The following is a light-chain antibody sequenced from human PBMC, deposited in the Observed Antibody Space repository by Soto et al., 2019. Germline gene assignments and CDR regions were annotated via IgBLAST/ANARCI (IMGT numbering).Light chain of an antibody. Sequence: EFVLTQSPVTLSLSPGERATLSCRASQSVGSYLVWYQQKPGQAPRLLIYDASKRATGIPERFSGSGSGTDFTLTINSPEPEDFAIYYCQQRRDWPRAFGGGTKVEMK. CDR1: QSVGSY. CDR3: QQRRDWPRA. V-gene: IGKV3-11*01. J-gene: IGKJ4*01. CDR2: DAS.